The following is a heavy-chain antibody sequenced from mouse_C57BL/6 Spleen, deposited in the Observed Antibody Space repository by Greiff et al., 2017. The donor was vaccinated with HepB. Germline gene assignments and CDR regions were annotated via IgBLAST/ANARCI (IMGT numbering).Heavy chain of an antibody. D-gene: IGHD1-1*01. J-gene: IGHJ2*01. V-gene: IGHV1-82*01. Sequence: QVQLKESGPELVKPGASVKISCKASGYAFSSSWMNWVKQRPGKGLEWIGRIYPGDGDTNYNGKFKGKATLTADKSSSTACMQLSSLTSEDSAVYFCARDYYGSSTPYYFDYWGQSTTLTVSS. CDR2: IYPGDGDT. CDR1: GYAFSSSW. CDR3: ARDYYGSSTPYYFDY.